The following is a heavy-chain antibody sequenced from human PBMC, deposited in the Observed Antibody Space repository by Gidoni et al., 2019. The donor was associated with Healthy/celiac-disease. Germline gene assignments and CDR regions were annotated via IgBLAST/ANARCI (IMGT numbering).Heavy chain of an antibody. CDR3: ARAWRGSDCSDV. Sequence: QVQLVQSGAEVKKPGASVKVSCKASGYTFTSYAMHWVRQAPGQRLEWMGWINAGNGNTKYSQKFQGRVTITRDTSASTAYMELSSLRSEDTAVYYCARAWRGSDCSDVWGQGTTVTVSS. CDR1: GYTFTSYA. J-gene: IGHJ6*02. D-gene: IGHD2-21*01. CDR2: INAGNGNT. V-gene: IGHV1-3*01.